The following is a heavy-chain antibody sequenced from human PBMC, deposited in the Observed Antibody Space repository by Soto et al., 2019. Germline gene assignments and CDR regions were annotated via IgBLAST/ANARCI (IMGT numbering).Heavy chain of an antibody. CDR1: GINFSRAW. V-gene: IGHV3-15*01. Sequence: EVQLVESGGGLVKPGGSLRLSCAASGINFSRAWMSWVRQAPGKGLEWVGRIKSKFDGETIDYAAPVKGRFTISRDDSKNIVYLQMNSQNTEDTAVYYCATGLLRYYAYWGHGTLVTVSS. CDR2: IKSKFDGETI. J-gene: IGHJ4*01. D-gene: IGHD3-9*01. CDR3: ATGLLRYYAY.